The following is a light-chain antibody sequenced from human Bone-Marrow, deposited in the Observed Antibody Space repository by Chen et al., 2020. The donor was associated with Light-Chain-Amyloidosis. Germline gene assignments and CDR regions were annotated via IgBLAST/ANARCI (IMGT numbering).Light chain of an antibody. V-gene: IGLV3-25*03. Sequence: SYELTQPPSVSVSPGQTARNTCSGADLPTEYAYWYQQKPGQAPVLVIHRDTERPSGISERFSGSSSGTTATLTITGVQAEDEADYHCQSADSSGTYEVIFGGGTKLTVL. J-gene: IGLJ2*01. CDR1: DLPTEY. CDR3: QSADSSGTYEVI. CDR2: RDT.